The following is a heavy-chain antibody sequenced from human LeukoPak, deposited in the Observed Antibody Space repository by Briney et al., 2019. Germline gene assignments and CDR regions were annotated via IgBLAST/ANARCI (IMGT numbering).Heavy chain of an antibody. Sequence: PGGSLRLSCAASGFTFSSFAMNWVRQAPGKGLEWVSYISISGNMIYYADSVKGRFTISRDSAKNSLYLQMNSLRAGDTAVYYCARDLGSVGHTYGYWGQGTLVTVSS. J-gene: IGHJ4*02. CDR2: ISISGNMI. CDR3: ARDLGSVGHTYGY. D-gene: IGHD5-18*01. CDR1: GFTFSSFA. V-gene: IGHV3-48*04.